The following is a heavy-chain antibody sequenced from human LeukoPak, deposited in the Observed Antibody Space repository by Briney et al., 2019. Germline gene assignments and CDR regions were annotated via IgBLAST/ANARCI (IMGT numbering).Heavy chain of an antibody. D-gene: IGHD3-10*01. CDR2: INPNSGGT. J-gene: IGHJ3*02. CDR3: ARQPVRGVISDAFDI. Sequence: GASVNVSCKASGYTFTGYYMHWVRQAPGQGLEWMGWINPNSGGTNYAQKFQGWVTMTRDTSISTAYMELSRLRSDDTAVYYCARQPVRGVISDAFDIWGQGTMVTVSS. CDR1: GYTFTGYY. V-gene: IGHV1-2*04.